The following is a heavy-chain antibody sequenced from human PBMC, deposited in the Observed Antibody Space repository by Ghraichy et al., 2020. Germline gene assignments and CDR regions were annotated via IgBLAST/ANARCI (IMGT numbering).Heavy chain of an antibody. CDR1: GGSMRSSLYH. CDR3: TRHEFLPPHDYRDIANAFDV. V-gene: IGHV4-39*01. Sequence: SETLSLVCNVSGGSMRSSLYHWAWIRQPPGKGLEWIGSIYYGGTTYYSPSLKSRVTISVDTSKNQFSLKVTAATAADRATYYCTRHEFLPPHDYRDIANAFDVWGPGTMVSVSS. CDR2: IYYGGTT. J-gene: IGHJ3*01. D-gene: IGHD4-17*01.